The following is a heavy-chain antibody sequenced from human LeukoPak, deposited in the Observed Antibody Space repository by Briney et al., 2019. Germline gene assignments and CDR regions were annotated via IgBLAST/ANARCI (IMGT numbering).Heavy chain of an antibody. CDR1: GGSSRSGGYY. Sequence: SETLSLTCTVSGGSSRSGGYYWSWIRQPPGKGLEWIGEINHSGSTNYNPSLKSRVTISVDTSKNQFSLKLSSVTAADTAVYYCARDPAAGYDAFDIWGQGTMVTVSS. CDR3: ARDPAAGYDAFDI. V-gene: IGHV4-39*07. J-gene: IGHJ3*02. CDR2: INHSGST. D-gene: IGHD6-13*01.